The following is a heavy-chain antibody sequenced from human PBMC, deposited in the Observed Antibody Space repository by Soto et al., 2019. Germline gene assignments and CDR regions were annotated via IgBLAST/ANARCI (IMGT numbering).Heavy chain of an antibody. D-gene: IGHD3-10*01. CDR2: ISYDGSNA. CDR1: GFSFSTYA. J-gene: IGHJ3*01. V-gene: IGHV3-30*04. CDR3: ARDGGGFGELLLNSYDAFDL. Sequence: QEQLVESGGGVVQPGTSLRLSCTASGFSFSTYATYWVRQAPGKGLEWVAIISYDGSNAQYADSVKGRFTVARDNSKNTLYLQMHRLTAEDTAVYYCARDGGGFGELLLNSYDAFDLWGQGKLVTVSS.